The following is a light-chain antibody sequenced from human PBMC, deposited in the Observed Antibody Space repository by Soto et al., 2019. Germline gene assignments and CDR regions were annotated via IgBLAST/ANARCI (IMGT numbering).Light chain of an antibody. CDR3: CSYETSSTYV. CDR2: EGS. J-gene: IGLJ1*01. Sequence: QSVLTQPASVSGSPGQSITISCTGTSSDVGSYNLVSWYQHHPGKTPKLVIYEGSRRPSGVSNRFSASKSGNTASLTISGLQAEDEAEYYCCSYETSSTYVFGSGTKVTVL. V-gene: IGLV2-23*01. CDR1: SSDVGSYNL.